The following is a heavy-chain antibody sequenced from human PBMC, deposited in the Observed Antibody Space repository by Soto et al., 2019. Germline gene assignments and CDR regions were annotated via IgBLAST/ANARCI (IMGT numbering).Heavy chain of an antibody. Sequence: PSETLSLTCTVSGGSISSYYWSWIRQPPGKGLEWIGYVYYSGGTNYNPSLKGRVTILLDAPKNQFSLKLSSVIAADTAVYYCARGVLVEGTSSPDMFAYWGQGTPVTVSS. V-gene: IGHV4-59*01. D-gene: IGHD6-6*01. CDR3: ARGVLVEGTSSPDMFAY. CDR1: GGSISSYY. J-gene: IGHJ4*02. CDR2: VYYSGGT.